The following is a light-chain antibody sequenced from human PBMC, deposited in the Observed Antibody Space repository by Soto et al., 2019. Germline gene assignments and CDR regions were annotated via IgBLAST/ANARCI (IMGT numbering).Light chain of an antibody. Sequence: DILMTQSPSTLSASVGDRVTITCRASQNISVWLAWYQQKPGKAPRLLIYRTSILDSGVPSRFSGSGSGTEFTLTISSLQPDDFATYHCQQYKSYSWTFGQGTKVEIK. CDR2: RTS. V-gene: IGKV1-5*03. CDR1: QNISVW. J-gene: IGKJ1*01. CDR3: QQYKSYSWT.